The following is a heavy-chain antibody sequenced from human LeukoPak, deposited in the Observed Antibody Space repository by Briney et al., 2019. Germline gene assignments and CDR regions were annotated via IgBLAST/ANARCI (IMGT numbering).Heavy chain of an antibody. J-gene: IGHJ4*02. CDR3: ARVPSGVVEPPTRGDYFDF. D-gene: IGHD2-2*01. Sequence: PSETLSLTCAVYGGSFSGYYWSWIRQPPGKGLEWIGEINPSGRTNYNPSLKSRVTISVDTSKNQFSLKWSSETAADTAVYYCARVPSGVVEPPTRGDYFDFWGQGTLVTVSS. V-gene: IGHV4-34*01. CDR2: INPSGRT. CDR1: GGSFSGYY.